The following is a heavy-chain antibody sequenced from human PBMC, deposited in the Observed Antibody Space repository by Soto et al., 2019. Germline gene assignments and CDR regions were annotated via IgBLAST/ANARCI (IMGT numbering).Heavy chain of an antibody. D-gene: IGHD1-26*01. CDR2: ISGSGGST. J-gene: IGHJ3*02. V-gene: IGHV3-23*01. CDR3: AKDCKSGRYYVADAFDI. Sequence: GGSLRLSCAASGFTFSSYAMSWVRQAPGKGLEWVSAISGSGGSTYYADSVKGRFTISRDNSKNTLYLQMNSLRAEDTAVYYCAKDCKSGRYYVADAFDIWGQGTMVTVSS. CDR1: GFTFSSYA.